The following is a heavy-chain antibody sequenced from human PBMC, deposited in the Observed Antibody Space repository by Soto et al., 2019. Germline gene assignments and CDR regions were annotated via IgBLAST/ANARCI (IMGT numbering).Heavy chain of an antibody. Sequence: ASVKVSCKASGYTFTSYYMPWVRQAPGQGLEWMGIINPSGGSTSYAQKFQGRVTMTRDTSTSTVYMELSSLRSEDTAVYYCARVYPSDTRYGYVGNNWFDPWGQGTLVTVSS. V-gene: IGHV1-46*03. CDR3: ARVYPSDTRYGYVGNNWFDP. CDR2: INPSGGST. CDR1: GYTFTSYY. D-gene: IGHD5-18*01. J-gene: IGHJ5*02.